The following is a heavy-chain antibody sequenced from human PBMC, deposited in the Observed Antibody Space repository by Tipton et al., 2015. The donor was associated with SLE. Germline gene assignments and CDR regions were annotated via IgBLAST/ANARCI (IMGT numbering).Heavy chain of an antibody. D-gene: IGHD3-10*01. Sequence: SLRLSCAASGFTFSSYSMNWVRQAPGKGLEWVSSISSSSSYIYYADSVKGRFTISRDNAKNSLYLQMNSLRAEDTAVYYCASATMVQGVIADAFDIWGQGTMVTVSS. V-gene: IGHV3-21*01. CDR3: ASATMVQGVIADAFDI. CDR2: ISSSSSYI. CDR1: GFTFSSYS. J-gene: IGHJ3*02.